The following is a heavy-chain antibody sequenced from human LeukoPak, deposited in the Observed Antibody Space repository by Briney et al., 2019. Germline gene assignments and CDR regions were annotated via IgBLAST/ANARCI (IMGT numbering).Heavy chain of an antibody. CDR1: GYTFSSYG. CDR2: ISAYNGNT. CDR3: ARDETIAVAAPGY. Sequence: ASVKVSCKASGYTFSSYGLSWVRQAPGQGLEWVGWISAYNGNTKFAQKFQGRVTMTTDTSTSTAYMELRSLRSDDTAVYYCARDETIAVAAPGYWGQGTLVTVSS. V-gene: IGHV1-18*01. J-gene: IGHJ4*02. D-gene: IGHD6-19*01.